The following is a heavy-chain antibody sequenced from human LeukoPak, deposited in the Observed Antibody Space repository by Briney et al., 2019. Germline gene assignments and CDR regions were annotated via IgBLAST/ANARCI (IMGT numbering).Heavy chain of an antibody. D-gene: IGHD1-26*01. Sequence: GESLKISGKGSGYSFSSYWIGWARQMPGKGLEWMGIIYPGDSDTRDSPSFQGQVTISADKSVSTAYLQWSNLKASDTAMYYCARVAREGASTFDYWGQGTLVTVSS. CDR3: ARVAREGASTFDY. J-gene: IGHJ4*02. CDR1: GYSFSSYW. CDR2: IYPGDSDT. V-gene: IGHV5-51*01.